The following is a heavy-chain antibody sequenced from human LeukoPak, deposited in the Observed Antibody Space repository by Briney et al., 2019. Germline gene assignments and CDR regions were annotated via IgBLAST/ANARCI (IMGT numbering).Heavy chain of an antibody. CDR3: AKDSGTLYAFDI. V-gene: IGHV3-30*02. J-gene: IGHJ3*02. CDR2: IRYDGSNK. D-gene: IGHD6-13*01. CDR1: GLTFSSYG. Sequence: GGSLRLSCAASGLTFSSYGMHWVRQAPGKGRGWVAFIRYDGSNKYYADSVKGRFTISRDNSKNTLYLQMNSLRAEDTAVYYCAKDSGTLYAFDIWGQGTMVTVSS.